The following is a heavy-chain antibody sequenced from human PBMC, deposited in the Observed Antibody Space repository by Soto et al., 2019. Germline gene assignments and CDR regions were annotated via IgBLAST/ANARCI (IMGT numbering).Heavy chain of an antibody. D-gene: IGHD6-6*01. CDR3: AKGREYSSSWLDY. CDR1: GFTFSNYA. CDR2: ISDSGGST. J-gene: IGHJ4*02. Sequence: EVQLLESGGGLVQPGGSLRLSCAASGFTFSNYAMNWVRQAPGKGLEWVSDISDSGGSTYYADSVKGRFIISRDNSKNTLYLQMNSLRAEDTAVYYWAKGREYSSSWLDYWGQGTLVTVSS. V-gene: IGHV3-23*01.